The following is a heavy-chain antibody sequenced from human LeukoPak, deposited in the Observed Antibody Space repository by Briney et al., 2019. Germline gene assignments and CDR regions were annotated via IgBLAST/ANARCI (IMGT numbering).Heavy chain of an antibody. V-gene: IGHV4-34*01. D-gene: IGHD1-26*01. CDR1: GGSFSGYY. CDR2: INHSGST. CDR3: ARVYGSYRAGWFDP. Sequence: SETLSLTCAVYGGSFSGYYWSWIRQPPGKGLEWIGEINHSGSTNYNPSLKSRVTISVDTSKNQLSLKLSSVTAADTAVYYCARVYGSYRAGWFDPWGQGTLVAVSS. J-gene: IGHJ5*02.